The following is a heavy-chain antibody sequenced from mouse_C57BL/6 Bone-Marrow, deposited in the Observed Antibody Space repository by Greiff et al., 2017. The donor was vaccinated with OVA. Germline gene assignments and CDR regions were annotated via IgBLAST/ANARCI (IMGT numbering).Heavy chain of an antibody. V-gene: IGHV1-72*01. CDR1: GYTFTSYW. J-gene: IGHJ2*01. D-gene: IGHD2-4*01. CDR2: IDPNSGGT. CDR3: ARLTDYDVLPDY. Sequence: QVQLKQPGAELVKPGASVKLSCKASGYTFTSYWMHWVKQRPGRGLEWIGRIDPNSGGTKYNEKFKSKATLTVDKPSSTAYMQLSSLTSEDSAVYYCARLTDYDVLPDYWGQGTTLTVTS.